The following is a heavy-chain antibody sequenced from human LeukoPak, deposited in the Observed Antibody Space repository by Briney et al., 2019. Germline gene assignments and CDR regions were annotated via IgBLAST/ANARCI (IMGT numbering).Heavy chain of an antibody. J-gene: IGHJ6*02. Sequence: SETLSLTCAVYGGSFSGYYWGWIRQPPGKGLEWIGSIYYSGSTYYNPSLKSRVTISVDTSKNQFSLKLSSVTAADTAVYYCARQRGSYDYYYYYGMDVWGQGTTVTVSS. CDR2: IYYSGST. CDR3: ARQRGSYDYYYYYGMDV. V-gene: IGHV4-39*01. CDR1: GGSFSGYY. D-gene: IGHD2-15*01.